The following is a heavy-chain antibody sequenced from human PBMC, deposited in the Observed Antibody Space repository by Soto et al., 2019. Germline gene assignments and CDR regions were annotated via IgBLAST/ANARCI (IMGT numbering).Heavy chain of an antibody. D-gene: IGHD1-1*01. V-gene: IGHV1-46*01. J-gene: IGHJ4*02. CDR2: IDPSGGAP. Sequence: QVQLVQSGAEVKRPGASVRISCKASGYTFTTYYIHWVRQAPGQGLEWLGIIDPSGGAPTYAQNCHGRITMTRDPSANSLYLTPSSMRSDDTAVYYCARVPYDTTAYNAFWGQGTLVTVSS. CDR1: GYTFTTYY. CDR3: ARVPYDTTAYNAF.